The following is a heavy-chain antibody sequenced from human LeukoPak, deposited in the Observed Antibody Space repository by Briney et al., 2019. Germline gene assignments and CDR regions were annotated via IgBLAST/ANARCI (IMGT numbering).Heavy chain of an antibody. J-gene: IGHJ4*02. V-gene: IGHV3-23*01. CDR1: GFTFSSYA. CDR2: FGGSDDST. CDR3: AKGSRTSSYTGADF. Sequence: GGSLRLSCAASGFTFSSYAMSWVRQAPGKGLEWVSTFGGSDDSTYYADSVKGRFTISRDNSKDTLYLQMSSLRVEDTAVYYCAKGSRTSSYTGADFWGQGTLVTVSS. D-gene: IGHD2-2*02.